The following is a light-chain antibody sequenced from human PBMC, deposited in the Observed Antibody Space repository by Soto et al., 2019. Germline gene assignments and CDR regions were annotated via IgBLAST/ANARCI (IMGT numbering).Light chain of an antibody. V-gene: IGKV3-11*01. CDR2: DAS. Sequence: EIVLTQSPATLSLSPGERATLSCRASQSVNIYLAWYQQRPGQAPRLLIYDASNRATGIPARFSGSGSGADFTLIISSLEPEDFAVYYCQQRTSRPPWTFGQGTKVEVK. CDR3: QQRTSRPPWT. J-gene: IGKJ1*01. CDR1: QSVNIY.